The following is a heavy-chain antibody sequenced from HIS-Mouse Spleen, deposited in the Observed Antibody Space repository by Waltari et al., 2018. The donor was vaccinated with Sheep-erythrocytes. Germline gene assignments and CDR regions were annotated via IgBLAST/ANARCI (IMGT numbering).Heavy chain of an antibody. Sequence: QVQLVQSGAEVKKPGSSVKVSCKASGGTFSSYAISWVRQAPGQGLELMGRIIPILGIANYAQKFQGRVTITADKYTSTAYMELSSLRSEDTAVYYCAQTGATTPHFDYWGQGTLVTVSS. V-gene: IGHV1-69*04. D-gene: IGHD1-26*01. CDR1: GGTFSSYA. J-gene: IGHJ4*02. CDR3: AQTGATTPHFDY. CDR2: IIPILGIA.